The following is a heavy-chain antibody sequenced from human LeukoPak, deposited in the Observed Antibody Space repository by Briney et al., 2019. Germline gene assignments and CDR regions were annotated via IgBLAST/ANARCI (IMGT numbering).Heavy chain of an antibody. Sequence: GGSLRLSCAASGFTFTNAWMTWVRQAPGKGLEWVGRIKSKTDGGTTDYVAPVKGRFTISRDESKNTLSLQMNSLKTEDTAVYYCTTYNHGVFEFWGQGTLVTVS. CDR2: IKSKTDGGTT. V-gene: IGHV3-15*01. J-gene: IGHJ4*02. D-gene: IGHD3-3*01. CDR1: GFTFTNAW. CDR3: TTYNHGVFEF.